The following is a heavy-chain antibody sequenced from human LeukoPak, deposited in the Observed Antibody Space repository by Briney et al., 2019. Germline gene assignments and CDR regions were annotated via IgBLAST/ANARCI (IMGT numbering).Heavy chain of an antibody. CDR3: AKDDAYGEWELDYYYYGMDV. CDR1: GFTFSSYG. D-gene: IGHD1-26*01. Sequence: GRSLRLSCAASGFTFSSYGMHWVRQAPGKGLEWVAVISYDGSNKYYADSVKGRFTISRDNSKNTLYLQMNSLRAEDTAVYYCAKDDAYGEWELDYYYYGMDVWGQGTTVTVSS. V-gene: IGHV3-30*18. CDR2: ISYDGSNK. J-gene: IGHJ6*02.